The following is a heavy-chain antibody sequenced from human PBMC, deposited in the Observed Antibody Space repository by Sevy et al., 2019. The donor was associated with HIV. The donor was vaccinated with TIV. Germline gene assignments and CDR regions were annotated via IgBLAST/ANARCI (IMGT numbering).Heavy chain of an antibody. CDR2: IIPLSTTT. V-gene: IGHV1-69*13. Sequence: ASVKVSFKASGGPFSSFAFSWVRQAPGQGLGWMGGIIPLSTTTNYAQKFQGRVTITADESTSTAYMELSSLTSDDTAVYYCATVGGYSAFEGPYYIDYWGQGTLVTVSS. D-gene: IGHD5-12*01. CDR3: ATVGGYSAFEGPYYIDY. J-gene: IGHJ4*02. CDR1: GGPFSSFA.